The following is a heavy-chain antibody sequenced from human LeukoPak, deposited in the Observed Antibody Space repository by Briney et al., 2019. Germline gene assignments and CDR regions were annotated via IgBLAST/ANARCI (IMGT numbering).Heavy chain of an antibody. Sequence: GGSLRLSCAASGFTFNNFVMTWVRQAPGKGLEWVSGISGSGRSIYYTDSVKGRFTISRDNSKNTLYMQMTSLRAEDTAVYYCAKGGHYYDSFYYLDYWGQGTLVTVSS. CDR1: GFTFNNFV. CDR2: ISGSGRSI. CDR3: AKGGHYYDSFYYLDY. V-gene: IGHV3-23*01. D-gene: IGHD3-22*01. J-gene: IGHJ4*02.